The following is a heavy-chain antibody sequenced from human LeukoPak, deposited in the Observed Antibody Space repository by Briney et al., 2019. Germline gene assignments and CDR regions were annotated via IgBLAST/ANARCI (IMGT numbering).Heavy chain of an antibody. CDR1: GFTFSSYW. CDR3: ARDHVAAADYYYYYMDV. D-gene: IGHD6-13*01. CDR2: ISYDGSNK. J-gene: IGHJ6*03. V-gene: IGHV3-30*03. Sequence: GGSLRLSCAASGFTFSSYWMSWVRQAPGKGLEWVAVISYDGSNKYYADSVKGRFTISRDNSKNTLYLQMNSLRAEDTAVYYCARDHVAAADYYYYYMDVWGKGTTVTVSS.